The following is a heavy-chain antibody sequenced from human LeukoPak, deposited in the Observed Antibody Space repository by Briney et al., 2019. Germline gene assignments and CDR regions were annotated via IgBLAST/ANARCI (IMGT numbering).Heavy chain of an antibody. CDR2: IRSDGGSS. J-gene: IGHJ4*02. CDR3: VRDLDLGGYSSFVS. Sequence: GGSPRLSCAASGFTFSNYFWIHWVRQAPGKGLVWVSRIRSDGGSSTYADSVKGRFTISRDNAKNTLYLQMNTLRAEDTAVYYCVRDLDLGGYSSFVSWGQGTLVTVSS. V-gene: IGHV3-74*01. CDR1: GFTFSNYFW. D-gene: IGHD4-23*01.